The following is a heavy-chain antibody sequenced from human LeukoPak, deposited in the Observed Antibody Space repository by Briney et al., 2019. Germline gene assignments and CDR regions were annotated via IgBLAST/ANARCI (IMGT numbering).Heavy chain of an antibody. CDR2: IDPNSGGA. CDR3: ARGGKSELGTCDF. J-gene: IGHJ4*02. CDR1: GYTFSGYY. V-gene: IGHV1-2*02. D-gene: IGHD7-27*01. Sequence: ASVKVSCKASGYTFSGYYMNWVRQAPGQGLEWMGWIDPNSGGAIYAQNFQGRVTMTRDTSTNTAYMELRSLKSDDTAVYFCARGGKSELGTCDFWGQGTLVTVSS.